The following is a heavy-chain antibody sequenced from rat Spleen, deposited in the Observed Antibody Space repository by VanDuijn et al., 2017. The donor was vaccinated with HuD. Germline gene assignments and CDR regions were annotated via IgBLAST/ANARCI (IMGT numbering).Heavy chain of an antibody. Sequence: EVQLQESGPGLVKPSQSLSLTCSVTGCSITNGYRWNWIRKFPGTKLEWMGYINSAGSTNYNPSLKSRISITRDTSKNQFFLQVNSVTTEDTATYYCAGFITTRGYYVMDAWGQGASVTVSS. V-gene: IGHV3-3*01. CDR1: GCSITNGYR. CDR3: AGFITTRGYYVMDA. J-gene: IGHJ4*01. CDR2: INSAGST. D-gene: IGHD1-10*01.